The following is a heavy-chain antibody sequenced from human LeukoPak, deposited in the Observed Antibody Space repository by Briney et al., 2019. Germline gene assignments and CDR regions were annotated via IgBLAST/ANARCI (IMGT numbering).Heavy chain of an antibody. D-gene: IGHD3-22*01. J-gene: IGHJ3*02. V-gene: IGHV3-23*01. CDR2: ISGSGGST. Sequence: GGSLRLSCAASGFTFSSYAMSWVRQAPGKGLEWVSAISGSGGSTYYADSVKGRFTISRDNSKNTLYLQMNSLRAEDTAVYYCAKDMALTGYYYDKEDAFDIWSQGTMVTVSS. CDR1: GFTFSSYA. CDR3: AKDMALTGYYYDKEDAFDI.